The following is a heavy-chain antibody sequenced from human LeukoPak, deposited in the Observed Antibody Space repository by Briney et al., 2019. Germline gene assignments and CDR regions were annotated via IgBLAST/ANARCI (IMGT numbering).Heavy chain of an antibody. CDR2: INPSGGST. Sequence: ASVKVSCKASGYTFTSYDINWVRQATGQGLEWMGIINPSGGSTNYAQKFQGRVTMTRDTSTGTVYMELSSLRSEDTAVYYCARGDIVVVVAAYGMDVWGQGTTVTVSS. D-gene: IGHD2-15*01. CDR1: GYTFTSYD. J-gene: IGHJ6*02. CDR3: ARGDIVVVVAAYGMDV. V-gene: IGHV1-46*01.